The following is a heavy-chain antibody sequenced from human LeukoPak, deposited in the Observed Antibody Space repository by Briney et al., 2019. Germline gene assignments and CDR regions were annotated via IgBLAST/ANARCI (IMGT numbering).Heavy chain of an antibody. J-gene: IGHJ4*02. V-gene: IGHV3-23*01. CDR3: AIPGIAVAGTGL. D-gene: IGHD6-19*01. CDR2: ISGSGGST. Sequence: PGGSLRLSCAASGFTFSSYGMSWVRQAPGKGLEWVSAISGSGGSTYYADSVKGRFTISRDNSKNTLYLQMNSLRAEGTAVYYCAIPGIAVAGTGLWGQGTLVTVSS. CDR1: GFTFSSYG.